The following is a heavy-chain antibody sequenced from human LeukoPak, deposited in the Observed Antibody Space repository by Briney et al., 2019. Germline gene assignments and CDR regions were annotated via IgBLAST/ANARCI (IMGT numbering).Heavy chain of an antibody. V-gene: IGHV3-30*18. CDR1: GLTFSRYG. CDR3: AKPYIVGATGGYFDY. J-gene: IGHJ4*02. Sequence: PGGSLRLSCAASGLTFSRYGMHWVRQAPGKGLEWVAVISYDGSNKYYADSVKDRFTISRDNSKNTLYLQMNSLRAEDTAVYYCAKPYIVGATGGYFDYWGQGTLVTVSS. D-gene: IGHD1-26*01. CDR2: ISYDGSNK.